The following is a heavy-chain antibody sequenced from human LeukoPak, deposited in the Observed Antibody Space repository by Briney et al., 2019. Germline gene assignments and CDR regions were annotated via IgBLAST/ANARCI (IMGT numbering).Heavy chain of an antibody. CDR3: ARDRGQTGYYWSYYYYMDV. D-gene: IGHD3-9*01. CDR2: ISGGSSTM. Sequence: QPGGSLRLSCAASGFTFSDYSMNWVRQAPGKGLEWVSYISGGSSTMYYADSVKGRFTISRDNAQNSLYLQINSLRAEDTAVYYCARDRGQTGYYWSYYYYMDVWGIGTTVTVSS. CDR1: GFTFSDYS. V-gene: IGHV3-48*01. J-gene: IGHJ6*03.